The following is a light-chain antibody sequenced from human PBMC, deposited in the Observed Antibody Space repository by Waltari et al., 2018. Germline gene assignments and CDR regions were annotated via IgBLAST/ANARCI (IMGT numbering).Light chain of an antibody. CDR3: QQYNSYSRT. CDR2: KAS. CDR1: QSISSW. Sequence: DIRMTQSPSTLSASVGDRVPITCRASQSISSWLAWYQQKPGKAPKLLIYKASTLQSGVPSRFSGSGSGTEFTLTISSLQPDDFSTYYCQQYNSYSRTFGQGTKVEIK. J-gene: IGKJ1*01. V-gene: IGKV1-5*03.